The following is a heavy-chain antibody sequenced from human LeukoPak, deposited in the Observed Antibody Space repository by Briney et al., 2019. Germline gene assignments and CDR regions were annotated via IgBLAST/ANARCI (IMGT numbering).Heavy chain of an antibody. CDR1: GFTFSTYS. Sequence: GGSLRLSCAASGFTFSTYSMHWVRQAPGKGLEWVAVISCDGSIKWTADSVKGRFTISRDNSKNTLYLQMNSLRADDTAVYYCAREDPYIVALPADGRYFDCWGQGTLVTVSS. D-gene: IGHD2-2*01. CDR2: ISCDGSIK. V-gene: IGHV3-30-3*01. J-gene: IGHJ4*02. CDR3: AREDPYIVALPADGRYFDC.